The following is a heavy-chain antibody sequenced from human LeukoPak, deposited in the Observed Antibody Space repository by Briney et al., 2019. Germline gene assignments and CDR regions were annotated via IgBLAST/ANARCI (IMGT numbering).Heavy chain of an antibody. D-gene: IGHD3-3*01. V-gene: IGHV3-30-3*01. J-gene: IGHJ5*02. Sequence: PGRSLRPSCAASGFTFSSYAMHWVRQAPGKGLEWVAVISYDGSNKYYADSVKGRFTISRDNSKNTLYLQMNSLRAEDTAVYYCARDRKPPFWGGYFGWFDPWGQGTLVTVSS. CDR3: ARDRKPPFWGGYFGWFDP. CDR2: ISYDGSNK. CDR1: GFTFSSYA.